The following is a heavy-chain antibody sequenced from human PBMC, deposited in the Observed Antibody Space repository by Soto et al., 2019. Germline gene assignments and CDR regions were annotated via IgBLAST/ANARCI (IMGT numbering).Heavy chain of an antibody. D-gene: IGHD6-13*01. Sequence: QVQLVQSGAEVKKPGSSVKVSCKASGGTFSSYAISWVRQAPGQGLEWMGGIIPIFGTANYAQKFQGRVTMTADEATRKADMELSSVGSEDTAVYYCARDGKQPQVRWRGNGGMDVWGQGTTVTDSS. CDR3: ARDGKQPQVRWRGNGGMDV. CDR2: IIPIFGTA. V-gene: IGHV1-69*12. J-gene: IGHJ6*02. CDR1: GGTFSSYA.